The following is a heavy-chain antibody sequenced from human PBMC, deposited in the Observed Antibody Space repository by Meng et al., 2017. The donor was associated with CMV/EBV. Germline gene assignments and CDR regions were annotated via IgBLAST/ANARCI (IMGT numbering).Heavy chain of an antibody. Sequence: GSLRLSCTVSGGSISSYYWSWIRQPPGKGLEWIGYIYYSGSTNYNPSLKSRVTISVDTSKNQFSLKLSSVTAADTAVYYCARDRSGGYYYYWGQGTRVTVSS. CDR3: ARDRSGGYYYY. CDR1: GGSISSYY. D-gene: IGHD3-22*01. V-gene: IGHV4-59*01. J-gene: IGHJ4*02. CDR2: IYYSGST.